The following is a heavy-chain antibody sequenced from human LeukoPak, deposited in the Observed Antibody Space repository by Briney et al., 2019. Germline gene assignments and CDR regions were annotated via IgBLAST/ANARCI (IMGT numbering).Heavy chain of an antibody. CDR3: ARGGGMATITDY. D-gene: IGHD5-24*01. CDR2: MNPNSGNT. J-gene: IGHJ4*02. CDR1: GYTFTSYD. Sequence: ASVKVSCKASGYTFTSYDINWVRQATGQGLEWMGWMNPNSGNTGYAQKFQGRVTMTRNTSVSTAYMELSSLRSEDTAVYYCARGGGMATITDYWGQGTLVTVSS. V-gene: IGHV1-8*01.